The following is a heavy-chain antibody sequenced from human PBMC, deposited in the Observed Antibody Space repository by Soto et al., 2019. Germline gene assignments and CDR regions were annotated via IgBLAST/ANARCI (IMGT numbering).Heavy chain of an antibody. CDR3: ALWVAPKRDYYYDYYMDV. CDR1: GGTFSSYT. V-gene: IGHV1-69*02. J-gene: IGHJ6*03. D-gene: IGHD2-15*01. Sequence: QVQLVQSGAEVKKPGSSVKVSCKASGGTFSSYTISWVRQAPGQGLEWMGRIIPILGIANYAQKFQGRVTITADKSTSTAYMELSSLRSEDTAVYYCALWVAPKRDYYYDYYMDVWGKGTTVTVSS. CDR2: IIPILGIA.